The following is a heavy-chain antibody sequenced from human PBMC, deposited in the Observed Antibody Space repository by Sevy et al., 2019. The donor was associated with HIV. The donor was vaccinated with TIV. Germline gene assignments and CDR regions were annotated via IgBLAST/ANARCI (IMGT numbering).Heavy chain of an antibody. CDR3: ATRWTPGY. CDR1: GFTFSAYG. J-gene: IGHJ4*02. CDR2: IRYDGSNK. Sequence: GGSLRLSCAASGFTFSAYGMHWVRQAPGKGLEWVTFIRYDGSNKFYADSVKGRFTISRDNSKNRMYLQMNSLRGEDTAVYYCATRWTPGYWGQGTLVTVSS. V-gene: IGHV3-30*02. D-gene: IGHD1-1*01.